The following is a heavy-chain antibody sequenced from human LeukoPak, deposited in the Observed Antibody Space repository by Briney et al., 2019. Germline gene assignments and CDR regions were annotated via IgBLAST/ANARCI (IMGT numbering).Heavy chain of an antibody. V-gene: IGHV4-31*03. CDR2: IYYSGST. D-gene: IGHD3-10*01. CDR1: GGSISSGGYY. Sequence: SETLSLPCTVSGGSISSGGYYWSWIRQHPGKGLEWIGYIYYSGSTYYNPSLKSRVTISVDTSKNQFSLKLSSVTAADTAVYYCARVAVRGVLTDYWGQGTLVTVSS. CDR3: ARVAVRGVLTDY. J-gene: IGHJ4*02.